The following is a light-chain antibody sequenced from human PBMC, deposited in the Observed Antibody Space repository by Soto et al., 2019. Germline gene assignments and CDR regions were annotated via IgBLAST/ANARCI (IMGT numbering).Light chain of an antibody. CDR1: QSISSW. V-gene: IGKV1-5*03. CDR3: QQYKSYPLT. Sequence: DIQMTQSPSTLSASVGDRVTITCRASQSISSWLAWYQQKPGKAPNLLIYKASSLDSGVPSRFSGSGSGTEFTLTISSLQPYEFATYYCQQYKSYPLTFGGGTKVEIK. J-gene: IGKJ4*01. CDR2: KAS.